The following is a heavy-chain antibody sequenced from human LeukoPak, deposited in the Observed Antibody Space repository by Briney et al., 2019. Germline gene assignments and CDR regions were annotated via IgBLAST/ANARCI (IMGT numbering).Heavy chain of an antibody. CDR1: GGSVSSGNYY. J-gene: IGHJ2*01. CDR3: ARGVGAVYWYFDL. CDR2: IYYSGST. D-gene: IGHD1-26*01. Sequence: ETLSLTCTVSGGSVSSGNYYWSWIRQPPGKGLEWIGYIYYSGSTNYNPSLKSRVAISVDTSKNQFSLKLTSVTAADTAVYYCARGVGAVYWYFDLWGRGTLVTVSS. V-gene: IGHV4-61*01.